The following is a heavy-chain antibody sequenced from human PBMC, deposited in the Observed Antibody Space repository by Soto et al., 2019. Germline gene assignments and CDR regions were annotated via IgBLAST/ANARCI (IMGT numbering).Heavy chain of an antibody. Sequence: QVQLVQSGAEVKKPGASVKVSCKASGYTFTSYGISWVRQAPGQGLEWMGWISAYNGNTNYAQKLQGRVTMTTDTPTREAYLELRRQRSDERPVYYCARAGSTSWLYWGQGTLVTVSS. CDR2: ISAYNGNT. CDR3: ARAGSTSWLY. D-gene: IGHD2-2*01. J-gene: IGHJ4*02. CDR1: GYTFTSYG. V-gene: IGHV1-18*01.